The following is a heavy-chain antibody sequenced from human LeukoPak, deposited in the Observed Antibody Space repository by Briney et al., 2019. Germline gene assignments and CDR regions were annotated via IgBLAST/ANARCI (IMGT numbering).Heavy chain of an antibody. CDR3: AKDYYDSSGYLIDY. J-gene: IGHJ4*02. CDR2: ISWNSGSI. V-gene: IGHV3-9*01. Sequence: GGSLRLSCAASGFTFDDYAMHWVRQAPGKGLEWVSGISWNSGSIGYADSVKGRFTISRDNAKNSLYLQMNSLRAEDTALYYCAKDYYDSSGYLIDYWGQGTLVTVSS. CDR1: GFTFDDYA. D-gene: IGHD3-22*01.